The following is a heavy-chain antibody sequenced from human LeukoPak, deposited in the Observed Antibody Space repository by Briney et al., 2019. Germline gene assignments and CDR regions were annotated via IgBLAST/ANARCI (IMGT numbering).Heavy chain of an antibody. CDR1: GYFISSGYY. D-gene: IGHD2-2*02. CDR2: INHSGST. J-gene: IGHJ4*02. V-gene: IGHV4-38-2*01. CDR3: AGIVVPAAIRDYFDY. Sequence: SETLSLTCAVSGYFISSGYYWGWIRQPPGKGLEWIGEINHSGSTNYNPSLKSRVTISVDTSKNQFSLKLSSVTAADTAVYYCAGIVVPAAIRDYFDYWGQGTLVTVSS.